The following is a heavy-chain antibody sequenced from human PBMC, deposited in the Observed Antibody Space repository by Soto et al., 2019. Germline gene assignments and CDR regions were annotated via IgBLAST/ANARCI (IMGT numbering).Heavy chain of an antibody. CDR2: IWYDGSNK. D-gene: IGHD2-8*02. J-gene: IGHJ4*02. Sequence: QVQLVESGGGVVQPGRSLRLSCAASGFTFSSYGMHWVRQAPGKGLEWVAVIWYDGSNKYYADSVKGRFTISRDNSKNTLYLQMNSLRAEDTAVYYCARDWSPRSYYFDYWGKGTLVTVSS. CDR1: GFTFSSYG. CDR3: ARDWSPRSYYFDY. V-gene: IGHV3-33*01.